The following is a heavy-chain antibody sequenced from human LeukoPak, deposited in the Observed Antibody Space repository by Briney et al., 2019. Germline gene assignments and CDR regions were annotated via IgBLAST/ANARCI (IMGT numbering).Heavy chain of an antibody. D-gene: IGHD3-10*01. CDR2: IYYSGST. V-gene: IGHV4-59*01. J-gene: IGHJ4*02. CDR1: GGSISSYY. Sequence: SETLSLTCTVSGGSISSYYWSWVRQPPGKGPEWIGYIYYSGSTNYNPSLMSRVTISVDTSKNQFSLKLSSVTAADTAVYYCARDTGQTLDYWGQGTLVTVSS. CDR3: ARDTGQTLDY.